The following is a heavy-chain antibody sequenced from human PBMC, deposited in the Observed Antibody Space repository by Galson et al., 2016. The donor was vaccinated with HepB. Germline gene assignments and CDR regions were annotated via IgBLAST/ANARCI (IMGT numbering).Heavy chain of an antibody. J-gene: IGHJ4*02. CDR3: TKDGDSTGYYYSKFN. CDR1: GFTFSNYA. D-gene: IGHD3-22*01. V-gene: IGHV3-23*01. Sequence: SLRLSCAAAGFTFSNYAMSWVRQAPGKGLEWVSPISGSGDSTYYADSGKGRFTISRDKSKNTLYLQMNSLRAEDTAVYYCTKDGDSTGYYYSKFNWGQGTLVTVSS. CDR2: ISGSGDST.